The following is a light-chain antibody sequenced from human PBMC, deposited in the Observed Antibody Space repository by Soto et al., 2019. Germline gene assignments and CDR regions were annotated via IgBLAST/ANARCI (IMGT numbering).Light chain of an antibody. CDR1: QGIRND. V-gene: IGKV1-6*01. CDR2: SAS. J-gene: IGKJ1*01. Sequence: AIPMTQSPSSLSASVGDRVTITCRASQGIRNDLGWYQQKPGKAPKLLIYSASSLQSGVPSRFSGSGSGTDFTLTISSLQPEDFATYYCLQDYNYPRTFGQGTKVEIK. CDR3: LQDYNYPRT.